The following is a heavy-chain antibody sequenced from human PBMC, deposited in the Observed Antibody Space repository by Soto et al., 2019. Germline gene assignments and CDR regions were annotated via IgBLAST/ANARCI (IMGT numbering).Heavy chain of an antibody. J-gene: IGHJ4*02. D-gene: IGHD4-17*01. V-gene: IGHV4-59*08. CDR2: IYYSGST. CDR3: ARRYGPGFDY. CDR1: GGSISSYY. Sequence: SETLSLTCAVYGGSISSYYWSWIRQPPGKGLEWIGYIYYSGSTNYNPSLKSRVTISVDTSKNQFSLKLSSVTAADTAVYYCARRYGPGFDYWGQGTLVTVSS.